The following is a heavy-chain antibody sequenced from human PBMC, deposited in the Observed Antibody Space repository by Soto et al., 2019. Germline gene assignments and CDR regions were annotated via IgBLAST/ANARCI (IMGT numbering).Heavy chain of an antibody. CDR3: AIFVVVPYYFDY. J-gene: IGHJ4*02. CDR1: SGSISSYY. CDR2: IYYSGST. D-gene: IGHD2-21*01. Sequence: PSETLSLTCTVSSGSISSYYWRWIRQPPGKGLEWIAYIYYSGSTNYNPSLKSRVTISVDTSKNQFSLKLSSVTAADTAVYYCAIFVVVPYYFDYWAQGTLVTVS. V-gene: IGHV4-59*01.